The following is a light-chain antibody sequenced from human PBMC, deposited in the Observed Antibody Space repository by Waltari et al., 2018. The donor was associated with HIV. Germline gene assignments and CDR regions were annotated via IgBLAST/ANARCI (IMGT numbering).Light chain of an antibody. CDR2: DLD. CDR1: SNDVGSYNY. V-gene: IGLV2-11*01. Sequence: QHPLTQSRSVSGSPGKSINISCTRTSNDVGSYNYVSCHQQHPGRAPKLLIFDLDRLPSGVPDRFSGSKSGNTSSLTISGLQAEDEADYYCCSSAGRYTFVFGTGTKVTVL. CDR3: CSSAGRYTFV. J-gene: IGLJ1*01.